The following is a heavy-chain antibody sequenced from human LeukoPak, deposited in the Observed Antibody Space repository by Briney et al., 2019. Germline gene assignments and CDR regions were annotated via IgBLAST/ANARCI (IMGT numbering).Heavy chain of an antibody. Sequence: SETLSLTCTISGGSISNYYWSWIRQPPGKGLEWIGHIYYSGRTSYNPSLTSRVTISVDTSKNQFSLKLSSVTAADTAVYYCARVSVSMVRGVIIRYDWFDPWGQGTLVTVSS. J-gene: IGHJ5*02. CDR2: IYYSGRT. CDR1: GGSISNYY. CDR3: ARVSVSMVRGVIIRYDWFDP. V-gene: IGHV4-59*01. D-gene: IGHD3-10*01.